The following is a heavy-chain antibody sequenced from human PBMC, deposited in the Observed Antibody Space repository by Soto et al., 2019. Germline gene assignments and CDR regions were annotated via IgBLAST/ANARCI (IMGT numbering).Heavy chain of an antibody. CDR3: ARGDGRGYSSSWDLDY. J-gene: IGHJ4*02. D-gene: IGHD6-13*01. CDR2: IWYDGSNK. CDR1: GFTFSSYG. V-gene: IGHV3-33*01. Sequence: QVQLVESGGGVVQPGRSLRLSCAASGFTFSSYGMHWVRQAPGKGLEWVAVIWYDGSNKYYADSVKGRFTISRDNSNNTLYLQMNSLRAEDTAVYYCARGDGRGYSSSWDLDYWGQGTLVTVSS.